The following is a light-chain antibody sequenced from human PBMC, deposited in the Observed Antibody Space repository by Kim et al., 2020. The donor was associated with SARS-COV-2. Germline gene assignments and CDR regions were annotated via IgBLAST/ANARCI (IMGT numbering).Light chain of an antibody. Sequence: SPGERATLSCRASQSVSSYLAWYQQKPGQAPRLLIYDASNSATGIPARFSGSGSGTDFTLTISSLEPEDFAVYYCQQRSNWPSITFGQGTRLEIK. CDR3: QQRSNWPSIT. J-gene: IGKJ5*01. CDR1: QSVSSY. V-gene: IGKV3-11*01. CDR2: DAS.